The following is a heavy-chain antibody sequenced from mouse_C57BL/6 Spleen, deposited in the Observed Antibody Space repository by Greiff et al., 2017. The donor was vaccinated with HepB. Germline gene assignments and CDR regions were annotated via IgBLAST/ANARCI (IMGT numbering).Heavy chain of an antibody. D-gene: IGHD1-1*01. J-gene: IGHJ4*01. CDR3: ARRVYGREVDY. CDR2: IYPRSGNT. V-gene: IGHV1-81*01. CDR1: GYTFTSYG. Sequence: QVQLQQSGAELARPGASVKLSCKASGYTFTSYGISWVKQRTGQGLEWIGEIYPRSGNTYYNEKFKGKATLTADKSSSTAYMGLRSLTSEDSAVYFCARRVYGREVDYWGQGTSVTVSS.